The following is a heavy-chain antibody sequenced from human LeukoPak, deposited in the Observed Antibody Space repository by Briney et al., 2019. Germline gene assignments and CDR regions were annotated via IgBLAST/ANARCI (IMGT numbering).Heavy chain of an antibody. CDR1: GFTFSSYA. Sequence: GGSLRLSCAASGFTFSSYAMHWVRQAPGKGLEWVAVISYDGSNKYYADSVKGRFTISRDNAKNSLYLQMNSLRAEDTAVYYCARDTGSEDVVIPAAPSFDYWGQGTLVTVSS. CDR2: ISYDGSNK. V-gene: IGHV3-30-3*01. D-gene: IGHD2-2*01. J-gene: IGHJ4*02. CDR3: ARDTGSEDVVIPAAPSFDY.